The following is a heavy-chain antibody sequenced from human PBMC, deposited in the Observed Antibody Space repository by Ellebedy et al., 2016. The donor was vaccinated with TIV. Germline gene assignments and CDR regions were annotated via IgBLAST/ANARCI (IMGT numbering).Heavy chain of an antibody. V-gene: IGHV3-23*01. J-gene: IGHJ4*02. Sequence: GESLKISCAASGFTFSTYAMGWVRQAPGEGLEWVSAIHSNTDYTYYADSVKGRFTISRDNSKNTLYLQMNSLRAEDTAIYYCSTEFDSTGYKGYWGQGTLVTVSS. D-gene: IGHD3-22*01. CDR1: GFTFSTYA. CDR3: STEFDSTGYKGY. CDR2: IHSNTDYT.